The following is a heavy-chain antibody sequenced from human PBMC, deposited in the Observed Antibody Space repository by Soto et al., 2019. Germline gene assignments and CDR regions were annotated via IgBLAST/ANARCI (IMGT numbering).Heavy chain of an antibody. CDR1: GFTFSSYS. J-gene: IGHJ6*02. V-gene: IGHV3-48*02. CDR3: AGNRDYYDSSGYYLIYYYYGMDV. D-gene: IGHD3-22*01. Sequence: HPGGSLRLSCAASGFTFSSYSMNWVRQAPGKGLEWVSYISSSSSTIYYADSVKGRFTISRDNAKNSLYLLMNSLRDEDTAVYYCAGNRDYYDSSGYYLIYYYYGMDVWGQGTTVTVSS. CDR2: ISSSSSTI.